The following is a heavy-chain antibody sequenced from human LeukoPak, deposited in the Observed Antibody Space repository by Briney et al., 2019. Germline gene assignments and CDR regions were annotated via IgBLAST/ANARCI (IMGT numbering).Heavy chain of an antibody. CDR2: ISSSSSYI. Sequence: PGGSLRLSCAASGFTFSSYSMNWVRQAPGKGLEWVSSISSSSSYIYHADSVKGRFTISRDNAKNSLYLQMNSLRAEDTAVYYCARDLGMVGSSWDFDYWGQGTLVTVSS. V-gene: IGHV3-21*01. CDR3: ARDLGMVGSSWDFDY. D-gene: IGHD6-13*01. CDR1: GFTFSSYS. J-gene: IGHJ4*02.